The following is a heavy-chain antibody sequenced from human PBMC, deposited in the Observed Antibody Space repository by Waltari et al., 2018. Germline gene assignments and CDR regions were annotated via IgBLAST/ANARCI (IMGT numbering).Heavy chain of an antibody. Sequence: QLQLQESGPGLVKPSETLSLTCTVSGGSISSSSYYWGWIRQPPGKGLEWIGSIYYSGRTYYNPSLKSRVTISVDTSKNQFSLKLSSVTAADTAVYYCARVDYGDYIDYWGQGTLVTVSS. CDR1: GGSISSSSYY. J-gene: IGHJ4*02. CDR3: ARVDYGDYIDY. CDR2: IYYSGRT. D-gene: IGHD4-17*01. V-gene: IGHV4-39*07.